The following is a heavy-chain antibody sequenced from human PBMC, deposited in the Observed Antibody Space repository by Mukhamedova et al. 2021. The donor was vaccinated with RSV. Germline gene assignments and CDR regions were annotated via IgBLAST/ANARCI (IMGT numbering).Heavy chain of an antibody. CDR2: IIPIFGTA. CDR3: ARDLDVNRGGNRMDV. J-gene: IGHJ6*02. Sequence: GGIIPIFGTANYAQKFQGRVTITADESTSTAYMELSSLRSEDTAVYYCARDLDVNRGGNRMDVWGQGTTVTVSS. V-gene: IGHV1-69*01. D-gene: IGHD4-23*01.